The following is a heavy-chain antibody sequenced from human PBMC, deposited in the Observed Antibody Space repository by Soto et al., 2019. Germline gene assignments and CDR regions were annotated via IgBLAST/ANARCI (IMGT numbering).Heavy chain of an antibody. V-gene: IGHV3-23*01. CDR3: AKDLPTYYDILTGPRGSFQH. CDR2: ISCSGGST. D-gene: IGHD3-9*01. Sequence: GGSLRLSCAASGFTFDDYGMSWVRQAPGKGLEWVSAISCSGGSTYYADSVKGRFTISRDNSKNTLYLQMNSLRAEDTAVYYCAKDLPTYYDILTGPRGSFQHWGQGTLVTVSS. CDR1: GFTFDDYG. J-gene: IGHJ1*01.